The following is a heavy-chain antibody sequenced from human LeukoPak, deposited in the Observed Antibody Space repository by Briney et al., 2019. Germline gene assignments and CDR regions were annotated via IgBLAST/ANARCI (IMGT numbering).Heavy chain of an antibody. J-gene: IGHJ6*03. CDR3: AKDRCSNGIGCYYYYMDV. V-gene: IGHV3-48*03. CDR2: ISNSGSSI. D-gene: IGHD2-8*01. Sequence: PGGSLRLSCAASGFTFSSYEMNWVRQAPGKGLEWVSYISNSGSSIFYADSVKGRFGISRDSSKNILYLQLNSLRAEDTAVYYCAKDRCSNGIGCYYYYMDVWGKGTTVTISS. CDR1: GFTFSSYE.